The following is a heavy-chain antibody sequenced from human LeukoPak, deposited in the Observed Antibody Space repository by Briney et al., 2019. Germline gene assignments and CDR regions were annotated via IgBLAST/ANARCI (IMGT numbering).Heavy chain of an antibody. V-gene: IGHV3-23*01. CDR1: GFTFSSSA. CDR2: ISGSGCST. J-gene: IGHJ4*02. Sequence: GASLRLSCAASGFTFSSSAMSWVRQAPGKGLGWVSVISGSGCSTYYANSVKGRITISRDNTKNPQYLQMNSVRAENTAVYYCSKGDYSNYLDYWGQGTLVTVSS. D-gene: IGHD4-11*01. CDR3: SKGDYSNYLDY.